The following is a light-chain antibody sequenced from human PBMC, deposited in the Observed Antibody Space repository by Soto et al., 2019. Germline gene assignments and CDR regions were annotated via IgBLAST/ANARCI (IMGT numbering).Light chain of an antibody. J-gene: IGLJ2*01. CDR1: SGHSSYA. V-gene: IGLV4-69*01. CDR3: KTWGTGIQV. Sequence: QPVLTQSPSASASLGASVKLTCTLSSGHSSYAIAWHQQQPEKGPRYLMKLNSDGSHSKGDGIPDRFSGSSSGAERYLTISSIPSEDETDYYCKTWGTGIQVFGGGTKVTVL. CDR2: LNSDGSH.